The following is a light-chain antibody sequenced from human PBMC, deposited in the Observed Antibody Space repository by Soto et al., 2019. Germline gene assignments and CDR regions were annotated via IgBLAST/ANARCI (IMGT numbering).Light chain of an antibody. V-gene: IGKV1-39*01. CDR3: QQSYSTPPST. CDR2: AAS. J-gene: IGKJ2*01. Sequence: DIHMTQSPSSLSASVGDRVTITCRASQSISSYLNWYQQKPGKAPKLLIYAASSLQSGVPSRFSGSRSGTDFTLTISSLQPEDFATYNCQQSYSTPPSTFALRTELE. CDR1: QSISSY.